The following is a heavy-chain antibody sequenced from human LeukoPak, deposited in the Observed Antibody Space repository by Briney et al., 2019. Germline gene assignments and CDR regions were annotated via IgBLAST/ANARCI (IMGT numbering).Heavy chain of an antibody. CDR2: IYHSGST. CDR3: ARAVGYFDWLPLFDY. V-gene: IGHV4-38-2*02. Sequence: SETLSLTCTVSGYSISSGYYWGWIRQPPGKGLEWIGSIYHSGSTYYNPSLKSRVAISVDTSKNQIYLKLSSVTAADTAVYYCARAVGYFDWLPLFDYWGQGTLVTASS. CDR1: GYSISSGYY. D-gene: IGHD3-9*01. J-gene: IGHJ4*02.